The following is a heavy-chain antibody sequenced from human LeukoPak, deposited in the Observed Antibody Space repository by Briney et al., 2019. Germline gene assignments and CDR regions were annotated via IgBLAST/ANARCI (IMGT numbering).Heavy chain of an antibody. D-gene: IGHD3-16*01. V-gene: IGHV3-74*01. CDR2: ISSDGSIT. J-gene: IGHJ4*02. CDR1: GFTFSSYW. Sequence: AGGSLRLSCAASGFTFSSYWMHWVRQTPGKGLVWVSRISSDGSITTYADSVKGRFTISRDNAKNTLYLQMSSLRAEDTAVYYCTRGGQSDYSDYWGQGTLVTVSS. CDR3: TRGGQSDYSDY.